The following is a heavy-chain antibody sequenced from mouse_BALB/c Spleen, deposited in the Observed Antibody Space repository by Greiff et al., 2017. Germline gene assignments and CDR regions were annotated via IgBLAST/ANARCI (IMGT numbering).Heavy chain of an antibody. J-gene: IGHJ2*01. CDR2: INPSSGYT. CDR1: GYTFTSYT. V-gene: IGHV1-4*02. Sequence: QVQLKESAAELARPGASVKMSCKASGYTFTSYTMHWVKQRPGQGLEWIGYINPSSGYTEYNQKFKDKTTLTADKSSSTAYMQLSSLTSEDSAVYYCARSGYYGHFDYWGQGTTLTVSS. D-gene: IGHD1-1*01. CDR3: ARSGYYGHFDY.